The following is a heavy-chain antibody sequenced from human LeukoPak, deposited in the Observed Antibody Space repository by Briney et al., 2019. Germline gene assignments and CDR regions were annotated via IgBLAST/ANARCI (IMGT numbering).Heavy chain of an antibody. V-gene: IGHV4-34*01. J-gene: IGHJ4*02. D-gene: IGHD6-19*01. CDR3: ARGLNLIAVAGFFDY. Sequence: KSSETLSLTCAVYGGSFGGYYWSWIRQPPGKGLEWIGEINHSGSTNYNPSLKSRVTISVDTSKNQFSLKLSSVTAADTAVYYCARGLNLIAVAGFFDYWGQGTLVTVSS. CDR2: INHSGST. CDR1: GGSFGGYY.